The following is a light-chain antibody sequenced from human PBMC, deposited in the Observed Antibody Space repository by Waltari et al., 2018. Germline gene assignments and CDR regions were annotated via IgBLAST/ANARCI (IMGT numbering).Light chain of an antibody. CDR1: PNIRSY. CDR2: GAS. CDR3: QQGYTAPLT. Sequence: DIQLTQSPSSLSASEGDRVTITCRASPNIRSYLNWYQQSPGKAPNLLIYGASSLQSGIPSRFSGSGYGTDFTLTISSLQPEDFTTYYCQQGYTAPLTFGGGTKLEIK. J-gene: IGKJ4*01. V-gene: IGKV1-39*01.